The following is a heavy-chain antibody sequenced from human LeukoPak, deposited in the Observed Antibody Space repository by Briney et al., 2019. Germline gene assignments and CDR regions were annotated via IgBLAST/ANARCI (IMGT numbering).Heavy chain of an antibody. CDR2: IKQDGSEK. D-gene: IGHD1-20*01. Sequence: GGSLRLSCAASGFTFSNYWMSWVRQARGKGLEWVANIKQDGSEKYYVDSVKGRFTISRDNAKDSLYLQMDSLRVEDTAVYYCARDAAYNWNYVDYWGQGTLVTVSS. V-gene: IGHV3-7*01. CDR3: ARDAAYNWNYVDY. J-gene: IGHJ4*02. CDR1: GFTFSNYW.